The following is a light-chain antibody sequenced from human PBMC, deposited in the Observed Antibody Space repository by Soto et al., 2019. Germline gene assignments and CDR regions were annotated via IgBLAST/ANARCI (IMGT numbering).Light chain of an antibody. J-gene: IGKJ4*01. Sequence: DIVMTQSPDSLGVSLGERATISCKSSQSVFSTSNSRDYLAWYQQKPGQPPTLLIYWASTRESGVPARFSGSGSGTDFTLTITSLQAEDVAVYYCQQYYGSPITFGGGTKVEI. V-gene: IGKV4-1*01. CDR2: WAS. CDR1: QSVFSTSNSRDY. CDR3: QQYYGSPIT.